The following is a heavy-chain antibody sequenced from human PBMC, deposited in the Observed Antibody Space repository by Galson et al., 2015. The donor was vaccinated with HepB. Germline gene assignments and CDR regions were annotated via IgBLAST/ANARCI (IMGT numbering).Heavy chain of an antibody. J-gene: IGHJ4*02. D-gene: IGHD3-10*01. CDR1: GYTFTSNI. Sequence: SVKVSCKASGYTFTSNIINWLRQAPGQGLEWMGWISAYNGNTNYAQNLQGRVTMTTDTSTSTVYMELRSLTSDDTAVYYCARTMVRIYFDYWGQGTLVTVSS. CDR2: ISAYNGNT. V-gene: IGHV1-18*01. CDR3: ARTMVRIYFDY.